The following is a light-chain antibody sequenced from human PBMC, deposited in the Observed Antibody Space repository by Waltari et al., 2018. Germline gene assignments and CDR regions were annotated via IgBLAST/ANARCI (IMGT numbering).Light chain of an antibody. CDR1: SSDVGGYNY. V-gene: IGLV2-11*01. CDR2: DVS. J-gene: IGLJ1*01. Sequence: QSALTQPRSVSGSPGQSVTISCTGTSSDVGGYNYVSWYQQHPGKAPKLMIYDVSKRPSGVPDRFYGSKYGNTASLTISGLQAEDEADYYCCSYAGSYTRYVFGTGTKVTVL. CDR3: CSYAGSYTRYV.